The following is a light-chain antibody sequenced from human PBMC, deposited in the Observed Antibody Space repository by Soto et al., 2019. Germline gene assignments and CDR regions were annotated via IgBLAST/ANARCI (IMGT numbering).Light chain of an antibody. CDR2: DVS. J-gene: IGLJ1*01. CDR3: SSYTSSSTQV. Sequence: QSLLTQPASVSGSPGQSITISCTGTNSYVGGYNSVSWYQHHPGKAPKLIIYDVSNRPSGVSNRFSGSKSGNTASLTISGLQAEDEADYYCSSYTSSSTQVFGTGTKVTVL. CDR1: NSYVGGYNS. V-gene: IGLV2-14*03.